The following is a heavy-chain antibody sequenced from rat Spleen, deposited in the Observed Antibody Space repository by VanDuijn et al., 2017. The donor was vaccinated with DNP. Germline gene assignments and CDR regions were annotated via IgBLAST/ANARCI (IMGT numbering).Heavy chain of an antibody. D-gene: IGHD1-3*01. J-gene: IGHJ4*01. V-gene: IGHV5S10*01. Sequence: EVQLVESGGDLVQSGRSLKVSCAASGFTFSDYNMAWVRQAPKKGLEWVATITYVGSRTYCRDSGNGRFTISRDNAKSTLYLQMDSLRSEDTATYYCATLNYGSYAMDAWGQGTSVTVSS. CDR1: GFTFSDYN. CDR2: ITYVGSRT. CDR3: ATLNYGSYAMDA.